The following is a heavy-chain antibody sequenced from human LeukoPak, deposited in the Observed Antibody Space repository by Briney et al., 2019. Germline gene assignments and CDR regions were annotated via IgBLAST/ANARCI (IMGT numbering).Heavy chain of an antibody. Sequence: GGSLRLSCAASGVTFSSYAMSWVRQAPGKGLEWVSAISGSGGSTYYADSVKGRFTISRDNSKNTLYLQMNSLRAEDTAVYYCARHSWCSSPPYYFADWGQGTLVTVSS. CDR2: ISGSGGST. V-gene: IGHV3-23*01. CDR3: ARHSWCSSPPYYFAD. D-gene: IGHD2-8*01. CDR1: GVTFSSYA. J-gene: IGHJ4*02.